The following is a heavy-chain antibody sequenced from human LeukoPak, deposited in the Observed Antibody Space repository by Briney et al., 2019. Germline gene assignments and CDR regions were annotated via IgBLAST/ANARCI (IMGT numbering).Heavy chain of an antibody. Sequence: PSETLSLTCTVSGHYISSAHYWGWIRQPPGKGLEWIGSIYHSGATYYNPSLKSRVTISVDTSKNQFSLKLNSVTAADTAVYYCAKVTTGGSYYMDVWGRGTTVTVSS. CDR1: GHYISSAHY. CDR2: IYHSGAT. V-gene: IGHV4-38-2*02. J-gene: IGHJ6*03. D-gene: IGHD1-1*01. CDR3: AKVTTGGSYYMDV.